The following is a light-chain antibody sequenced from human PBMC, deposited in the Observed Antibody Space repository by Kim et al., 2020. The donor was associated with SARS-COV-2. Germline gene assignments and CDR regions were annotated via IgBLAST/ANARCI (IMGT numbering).Light chain of an antibody. Sequence: IQLTQSPSSLSASVGDRVTITCRASQDISSYLAWYQQRPGKAPNLLIYAASTLLSGVPSRFSGSGSGTDFTHTISSLQPEDFATYYCQELHDSPLTFGGGTKLEI. V-gene: IGKV1-9*01. CDR2: AAS. CDR1: QDISSY. J-gene: IGKJ4*01. CDR3: QELHDSPLT.